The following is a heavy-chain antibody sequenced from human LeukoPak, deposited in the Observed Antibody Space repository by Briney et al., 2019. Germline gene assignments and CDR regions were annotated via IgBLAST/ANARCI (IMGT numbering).Heavy chain of an antibody. CDR2: LMWDSGSI. CDR1: GFTFADYA. D-gene: IGHD3-22*01. V-gene: IGHV3-9*01. CDR3: AKDMGEYYDSSGYPYDY. Sequence: GGSLRPSCAASGFTFADYAMHWVRQAPGKGRGWVSGLMWDSGSIGYADSVKGRFTISRDNAKNSLYLQMNSLRAEDTALYYCAKDMGEYYDSSGYPYDYWGQGTLVTVSS. J-gene: IGHJ4*02.